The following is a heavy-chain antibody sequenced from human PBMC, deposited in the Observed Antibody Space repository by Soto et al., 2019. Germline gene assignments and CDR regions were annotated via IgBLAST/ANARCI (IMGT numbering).Heavy chain of an antibody. D-gene: IGHD5-18*01. V-gene: IGHV3-66*04. Sequence: EVQLVESGGGLVQPGGSLRLSCAASGVTVSSNYMSWVRQAPGKGLEWVSVIYSGGSTYYADSVKGRFTISRDNSKNTLELQRNSLRAEDTAVYYCARHGYNYGGGYFDYWGQGTLVTVSS. CDR2: IYSGGST. CDR1: GVTVSSNY. J-gene: IGHJ4*02. CDR3: ARHGYNYGGGYFDY.